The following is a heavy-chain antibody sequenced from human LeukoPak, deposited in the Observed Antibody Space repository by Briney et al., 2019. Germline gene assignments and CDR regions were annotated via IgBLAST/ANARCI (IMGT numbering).Heavy chain of an antibody. CDR1: GFNFGAYT. Sequence: GGSLRLSCAGYGFNFGAYTMNWVRQAPGKGLEWVSGISGSGGSTYYADSVKGRFTISRDNSKNTLYLQMNSLRAEDTAVYYCARSLSTLDAFGIWGQGTLVTVSS. CDR2: ISGSGGST. CDR3: ARSLSTLDAFGI. J-gene: IGHJ3*02. D-gene: IGHD2-2*01. V-gene: IGHV3-23*01.